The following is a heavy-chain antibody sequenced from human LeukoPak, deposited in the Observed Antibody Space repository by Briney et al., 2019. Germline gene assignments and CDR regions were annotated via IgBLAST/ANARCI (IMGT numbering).Heavy chain of an antibody. V-gene: IGHV1-24*01. CDR2: FDPEDGET. CDR1: GYTLTELS. D-gene: IGHD3-3*01. Sequence: ASVKVSCKVSGYTLTELSMHWVRQAPGRGLEWMGGFDPEDGETIYAQKFQDRVTMTEDTSTDTAYMELSRLRSEDTAVYYCATAGRISNFGVAPYDFYYWGQGTLVTVSS. J-gene: IGHJ4*02. CDR3: ATAGRISNFGVAPYDFYY.